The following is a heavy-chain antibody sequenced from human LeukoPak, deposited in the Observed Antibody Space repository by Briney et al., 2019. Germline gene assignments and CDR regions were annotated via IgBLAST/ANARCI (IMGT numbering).Heavy chain of an antibody. CDR3: ARDDSSSWYNWFDP. CDR2: ISSSGSNT. V-gene: IGHV3-23*01. D-gene: IGHD6-13*01. CDR1: EFTYG. Sequence: QSGGSLRLSCAASEFTYGMNWVRQAPGKGLECVSAISSSGSNTYYADSVKGRFTISRDNSKNTLYLQMNSLRAEDTAVYYCARDDSSSWYNWFDPWGQGTLVTVSS. J-gene: IGHJ5*02.